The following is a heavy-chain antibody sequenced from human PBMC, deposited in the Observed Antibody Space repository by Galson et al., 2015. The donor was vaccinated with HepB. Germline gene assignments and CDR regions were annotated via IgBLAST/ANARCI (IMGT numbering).Heavy chain of an antibody. Sequence: SLRLSCAASGFTFGTHAMHWVRPAPGKGLEWVTTISYDGNNKYYRDSVAGRFTISRDYSKNTLDLQMNSLRLEDTAVYYCARDGGLRAGAGGTFYYGMDVWGQGTTVTVSS. CDR2: ISYDGNNK. J-gene: IGHJ6*02. CDR3: ARDGGLRAGAGGTFYYGMDV. CDR1: GFTFGTHA. V-gene: IGHV3-30-3*01. D-gene: IGHD3-16*01.